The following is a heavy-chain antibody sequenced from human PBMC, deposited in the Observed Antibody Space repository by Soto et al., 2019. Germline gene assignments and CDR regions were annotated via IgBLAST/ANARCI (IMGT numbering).Heavy chain of an antibody. V-gene: IGHV4-31*03. CDR1: GGSISSGGYY. J-gene: IGHJ3*02. CDR2: IYYSGST. D-gene: IGHD3-10*01. CDR3: ARDAYSYYYGSGSKTDAFDI. Sequence: SETLSLTCTVSGGSISSGGYYWSWIRQHPGKGLEWIGYIYYSGSTYYNSSLKSRVTISVDTSKNQFSLKLSSVTAADTAVYYCARDAYSYYYGSGSKTDAFDIWGQGTMVTVSS.